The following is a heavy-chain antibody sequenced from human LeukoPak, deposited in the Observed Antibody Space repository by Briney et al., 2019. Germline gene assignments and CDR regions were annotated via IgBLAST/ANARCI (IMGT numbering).Heavy chain of an antibody. CDR3: ASPVVVTAIGDY. J-gene: IGHJ4*02. V-gene: IGHV4-39*01. D-gene: IGHD2-21*02. CDR1: GGSISSSSYY. CDR2: IYYSGST. Sequence: SETLSLTCTVSGGSISSSSYYCGSIRQPPGKGLEWIGSIYYSGSTYYNPSLKSRVTISVDTSKDQFSLKLSSVTAADTAVYYCASPVVVTAIGDYWGQGTMVTVSS.